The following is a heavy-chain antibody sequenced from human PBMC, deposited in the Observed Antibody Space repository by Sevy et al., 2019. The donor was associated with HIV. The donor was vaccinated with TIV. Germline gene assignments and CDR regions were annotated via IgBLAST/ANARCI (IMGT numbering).Heavy chain of an antibody. J-gene: IGHJ6*02. Sequence: GGSLRLSCAASGFTFSSYAMHWVRQAPGKGLEWVAVISYDGSNKYYAHSVKGRFTISRDNSKNTLYLQMNSLRAEDTAVYYCAREISGRIAAAVAHYYYGMDVWGQGTTVTVSS. CDR1: GFTFSSYA. V-gene: IGHV3-30-3*01. CDR3: AREISGRIAAAVAHYYYGMDV. D-gene: IGHD6-13*01. CDR2: ISYDGSNK.